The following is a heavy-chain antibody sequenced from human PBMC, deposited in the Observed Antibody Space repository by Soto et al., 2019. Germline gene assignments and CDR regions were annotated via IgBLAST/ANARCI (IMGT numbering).Heavy chain of an antibody. Sequence: PWETLALTCAVYGGSFSGYYWSWVRQPPGKGLEWIGEINHSGSTNYNPSLKSRVTISVDTSKNQFSLKLSSVTAADTAVYYCARVDIIADDGRLNYGMDVCGQGTTVTVSS. J-gene: IGHJ6*02. CDR3: ARVDIIADDGRLNYGMDV. D-gene: IGHD6-13*01. V-gene: IGHV4-34*01. CDR1: GGSFSGYY. CDR2: INHSGST.